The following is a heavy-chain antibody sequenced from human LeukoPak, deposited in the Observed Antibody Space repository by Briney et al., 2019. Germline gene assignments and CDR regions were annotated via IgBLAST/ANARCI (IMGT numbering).Heavy chain of an antibody. CDR3: ARGWSRASLDY. J-gene: IGHJ4*02. V-gene: IGHV4-34*01. CDR1: GGSFSGYY. Sequence: PSETLSLTCAVYGGSFSGYYWSWIRQPPGKGLEWIGEINHSGSTNYNPSLKSRVTISVDTSKNQLSLKLSSVTAADTAVYYCARGWSRASLDYWGQGTLVTVSS. D-gene: IGHD2-8*01. CDR2: INHSGST.